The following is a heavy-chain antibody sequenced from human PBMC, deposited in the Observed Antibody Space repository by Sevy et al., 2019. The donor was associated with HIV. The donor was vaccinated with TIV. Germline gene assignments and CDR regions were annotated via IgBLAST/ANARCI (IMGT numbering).Heavy chain of an antibody. Sequence: GGSLRLSCAASGFIFSNYAMSWVRQAPGKGLEWVSAISGSGVSTYYADSVKGRFTISRDNSKNTLYLQMNSLRAEDTAIDYCAKDRDRSSWDGGDDFDCWGQGSLVTVSS. J-gene: IGHJ4*02. CDR2: ISGSGVST. V-gene: IGHV3-23*01. D-gene: IGHD3-16*01. CDR1: GFIFSNYA. CDR3: AKDRDRSSWDGGDDFDC.